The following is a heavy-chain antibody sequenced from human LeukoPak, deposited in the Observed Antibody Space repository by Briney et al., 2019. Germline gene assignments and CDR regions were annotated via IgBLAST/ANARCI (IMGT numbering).Heavy chain of an antibody. CDR3: ARIQSSTSPLDY. V-gene: IGHV4-59*01. J-gene: IGHJ4*02. Sequence: SETLSLTCTVSSGSITSYYWSWIRQPPGKRLEWIGYIYYSGATTYNPSLESRVTISVDTSKNQFSLNLSSVTAADTAVYYCARIQSSTSPLDYWGQGALVTVSS. D-gene: IGHD2-2*01. CDR2: IYYSGAT. CDR1: SGSITSYY.